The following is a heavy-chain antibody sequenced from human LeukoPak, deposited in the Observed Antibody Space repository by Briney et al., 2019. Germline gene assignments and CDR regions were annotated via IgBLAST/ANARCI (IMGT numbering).Heavy chain of an antibody. CDR2: MNPNSGNT. V-gene: IGHV1-8*01. J-gene: IGHJ4*02. D-gene: IGHD4-17*01. CDR3: ARVVSHGYSDY. CDR1: GYTLTNYD. Sequence: ASVKVSCKASGYTLTNYDINWVRQATGQGLEWMGWMNPNSGNTGYAQKFQGRVTMTRNTSISTVYMELSSLRSEDTAVYYCARVVSHGYSDYWGQGTLVTVSS.